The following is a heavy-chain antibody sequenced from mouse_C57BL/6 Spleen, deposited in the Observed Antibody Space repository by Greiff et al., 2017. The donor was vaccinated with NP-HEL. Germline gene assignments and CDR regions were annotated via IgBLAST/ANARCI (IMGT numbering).Heavy chain of an antibody. J-gene: IGHJ4*01. CDR2: IWSDGST. Sequence: VHLVESGPGLVAPSQSLSITCTVSGFSLTSYGVHWVRQPPGKGLEWLVVIWSDGSTTYNSALKSRLSISKDNSKSQVFLKMNSLQTDDTAMYYCARDYGSIYDDYAMDYWGQGTSVTVSS. V-gene: IGHV2-6*03. D-gene: IGHD1-1*01. CDR1: GFSLTSYG. CDR3: ARDYGSIYDDYAMDY.